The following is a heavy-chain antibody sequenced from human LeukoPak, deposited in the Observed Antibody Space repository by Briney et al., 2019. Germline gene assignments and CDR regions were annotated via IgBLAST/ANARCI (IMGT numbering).Heavy chain of an antibody. J-gene: IGHJ4*02. V-gene: IGHV3-23*01. D-gene: IGHD3-3*01. CDR3: AKDITIFGVVIIVFDY. CDR2: ISGSGGST. Sequence: AISGSGGSTYYADSVKGRFTISRDNSKNTLYLQMNSMRAEDTAVYYCAKDITIFGVVIIVFDYWGQGTLVTVSS.